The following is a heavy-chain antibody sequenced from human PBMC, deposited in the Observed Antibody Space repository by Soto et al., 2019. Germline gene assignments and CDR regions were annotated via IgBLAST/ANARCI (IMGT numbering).Heavy chain of an antibody. Sequence: SETLSLTCTVSGGSISSGGYYWSWIRQHPGKGLEWIGYIYYSGSTAYSPSLKNRVIISADTSKNQFSLRLASVTAADTAVYYCTSRAGYSNMWYDFWGQGALVTVSS. J-gene: IGHJ5*01. CDR3: TSRAGYSNMWYDF. CDR1: GGSISSGGYY. D-gene: IGHD5-12*01. V-gene: IGHV4-61*08. CDR2: IYYSGST.